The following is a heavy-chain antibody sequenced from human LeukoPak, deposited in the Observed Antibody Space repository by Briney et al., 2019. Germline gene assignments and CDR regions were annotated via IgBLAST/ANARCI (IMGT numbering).Heavy chain of an antibody. Sequence: SETLSLTCTVSGGSISSYYWSWLRQPPGKGLVWIGYIYYSGSTNYNPSLKSRVTISVDTSKNQFSLKLSSVTAADTAVYYCARAPPSYRYYYYYMDVWGKGTTVTVSS. J-gene: IGHJ6*03. V-gene: IGHV4-59*01. CDR2: IYYSGST. CDR1: GGSISSYY. CDR3: ARAPPSYRYYYYYMDV. D-gene: IGHD1-26*01.